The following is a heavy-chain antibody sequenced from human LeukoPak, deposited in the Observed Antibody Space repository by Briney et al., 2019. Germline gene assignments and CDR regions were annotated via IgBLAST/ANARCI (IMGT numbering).Heavy chain of an antibody. J-gene: IGHJ3*02. CDR2: IRYDGSNK. CDR3: ARDYGWELQNDAFDI. V-gene: IGHV3-30*02. Sequence: GGSLRLSCAASGFTFSSYGMHWVRQAPGKGLEWVAFIRYDGSNKYYADSVKGRFTISRDNSKNTLYLQMNSLRAEDTAVYYCARDYGWELQNDAFDIWGQGTMVTVSS. CDR1: GFTFSSYG. D-gene: IGHD1-26*01.